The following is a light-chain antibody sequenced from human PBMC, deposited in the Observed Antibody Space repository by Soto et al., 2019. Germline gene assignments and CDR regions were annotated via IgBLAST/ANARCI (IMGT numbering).Light chain of an antibody. V-gene: IGLV2-14*01. CDR2: VVS. CDR3: SSYTSSDTPYV. CDR1: SSDVGGYNY. J-gene: IGLJ1*01. Sequence: QSVLTQPASVSGSPGQSITISCTGTSSDVGGYNYVSWYQQHPDKAPKLMIYVVSNRPSGVSNRFSGSKSGNTASLTISGLQAEDEAVYYCSSYTSSDTPYVFGTGTKVTVL.